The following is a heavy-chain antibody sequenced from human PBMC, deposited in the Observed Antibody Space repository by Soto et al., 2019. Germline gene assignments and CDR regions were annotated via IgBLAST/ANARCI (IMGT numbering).Heavy chain of an antibody. V-gene: IGHV4-34*01. D-gene: IGHD3-16*01. Sequence: SETLSLTCAVYGGSFSGYYWSWIRQPPGKGLEWIGEINHSGSTNYNPSLKSRVTISVDTSKNQFSLKLSSVTAADTAVYYCARGVKRVGGPPGRWFDHWGQGTLVTVSS. CDR2: INHSGST. J-gene: IGHJ5*02. CDR1: GGSFSGYY. CDR3: ARGVKRVGGPPGRWFDH.